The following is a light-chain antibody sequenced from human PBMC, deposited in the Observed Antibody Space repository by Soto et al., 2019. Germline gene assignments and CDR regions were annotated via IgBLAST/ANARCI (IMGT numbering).Light chain of an antibody. CDR2: EVT. J-gene: IGLJ1*01. V-gene: IGLV2-14*01. Sequence: QSVLTQPASVSGSPGQSITIPCTGTTSDIGNYNAVSWYQQHPGKAPKLIIYEVTNQPSGVSDRFSGSKSGNTASLTISGLQAEDEADYYCGSWTTYRPYVFATGTKVTAL. CDR1: TSDIGNYNA. CDR3: GSWTTYRPYV.